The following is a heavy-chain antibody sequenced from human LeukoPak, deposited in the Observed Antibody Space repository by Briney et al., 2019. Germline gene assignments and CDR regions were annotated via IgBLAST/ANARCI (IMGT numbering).Heavy chain of an antibody. CDR3: ARPQSYFDY. Sequence: SETLSLTCTVSGGSISSYYWSWIRQPPGKGLEWIGYIYYSGSTNYNPSLKSRVTISVDTSKNQFSLKLSSVTAADTAVYYCARPQSYFDYWGQGTLVTVSS. CDR1: GGSISSYY. J-gene: IGHJ4*02. CDR2: IYYSGST. V-gene: IGHV4-59*01. D-gene: IGHD2-21*01.